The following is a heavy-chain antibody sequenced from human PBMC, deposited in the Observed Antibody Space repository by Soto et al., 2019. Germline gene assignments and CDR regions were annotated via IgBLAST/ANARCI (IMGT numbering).Heavy chain of an antibody. CDR3: ASIGSSGWAIDY. CDR1: GCTFSSYA. CDR2: IIPIFGTA. J-gene: IGHJ4*02. D-gene: IGHD6-19*01. Sequence: GASVKVSCKASGCTFSSYAISWVRQAPGQGLEWMGGIIPIFGTANYAQKFQGRVTITADESTSTAYMELSSLRSEDTAVYYCASIGSSGWAIDYWGQGTLVTVSS. V-gene: IGHV1-69*13.